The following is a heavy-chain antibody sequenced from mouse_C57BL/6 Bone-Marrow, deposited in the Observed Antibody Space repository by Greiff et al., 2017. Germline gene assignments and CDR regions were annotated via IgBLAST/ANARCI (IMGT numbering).Heavy chain of an antibody. J-gene: IGHJ2*01. D-gene: IGHD2-2*01. Sequence: QVQLQQPGAELVRPGTSVQVSCKASGYAFTNYLIEWVKQRPGQGLAWIGAINAGSGGTHYHEKVKGEATLTVDHPSSTAYLALSSLTSVDSAVYFCAIGGDGYDAGYWGQGTTLTGSS. V-gene: IGHV1-54*01. CDR3: AIGGDGYDAGY. CDR1: GYAFTNYL. CDR2: INAGSGGT.